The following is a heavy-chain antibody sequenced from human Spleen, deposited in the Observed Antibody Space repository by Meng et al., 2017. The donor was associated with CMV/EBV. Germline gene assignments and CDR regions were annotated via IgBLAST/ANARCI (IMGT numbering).Heavy chain of an antibody. CDR1: GYTFTSYY. V-gene: IGHV1-69*05. CDR2: IVPFFGAP. D-gene: IGHD3-22*01. Sequence: SVKVSCKASGYTFTSYYMHWVRQAPGQGLEWMGGIVPFFGAPKYAQKFQGRITITTDEFTTTAYMELSSLRSEDTAVYYCASSYYYDSSGYVYFDFWGQGTLVTVSS. CDR3: ASSYYYDSSGYVYFDF. J-gene: IGHJ4*02.